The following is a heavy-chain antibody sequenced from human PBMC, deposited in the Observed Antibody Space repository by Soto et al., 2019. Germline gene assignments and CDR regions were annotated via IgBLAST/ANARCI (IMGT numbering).Heavy chain of an antibody. V-gene: IGHV4-39*01. CDR2: IYYSGST. J-gene: IGHJ3*02. D-gene: IGHD6-6*01. CDR3: ARHRGRRPGTAFDI. CDR1: GGSISSSSYY. Sequence: PSETLSLTCTVSGGSISSSSYYWGWIRQPPGKGLEWIGSIYYSGSTYYNPSLKSRVTISVDTSKNQFSLKLSSVTAADTAVYYCARHRGRRPGTAFDIWGQGTMVTVSS.